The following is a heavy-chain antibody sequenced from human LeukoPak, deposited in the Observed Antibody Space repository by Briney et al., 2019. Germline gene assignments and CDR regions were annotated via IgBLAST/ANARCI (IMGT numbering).Heavy chain of an antibody. CDR3: ARESLAGVKYYYGMDV. J-gene: IGHJ6*02. V-gene: IGHV1-24*01. CDR2: FDPEDGET. CDR1: GYTLTELS. Sequence: ASVKVSCKVSGYTLTELSMHWVRQAPGKGLEWMGGFDPEDGETIYAQKFQGRVTMTEDTSTDTAYMELSSLRSDDTAVYYCARESLAGVKYYYGMDVWGQGTTVTVSS.